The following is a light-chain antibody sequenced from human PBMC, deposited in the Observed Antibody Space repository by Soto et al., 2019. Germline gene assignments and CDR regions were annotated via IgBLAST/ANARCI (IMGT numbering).Light chain of an antibody. Sequence: EIGMTQSPGTLSVSPGETATLSCRASQSVRDNLAWYQQKPGQAPMLLIYGASTRATGIPARFSGSGSGTDFTLTISSLQSEDFAVYYCQHYNSWPPLFGPGTKVDIK. CDR1: QSVRDN. V-gene: IGKV3-15*01. CDR3: QHYNSWPPL. CDR2: GAS. J-gene: IGKJ3*01.